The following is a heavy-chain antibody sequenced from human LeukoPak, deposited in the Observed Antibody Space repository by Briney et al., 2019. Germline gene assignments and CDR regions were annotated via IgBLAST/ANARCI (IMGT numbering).Heavy chain of an antibody. V-gene: IGHV1-8*01. J-gene: IGHJ5*02. CDR1: GYTFTSYD. Sequence: GASVKVSCKASGYTFTSYDINWVRQATGQGLEWMGWMNPNSGNTGYAQKFQDRVTMTRNTSISTAYMELSSLRSEDTAVYYCARSYCSGGSCYRGESWFDPWGQGTLVTVSS. CDR2: MNPNSGNT. D-gene: IGHD2-15*01. CDR3: ARSYCSGGSCYRGESWFDP.